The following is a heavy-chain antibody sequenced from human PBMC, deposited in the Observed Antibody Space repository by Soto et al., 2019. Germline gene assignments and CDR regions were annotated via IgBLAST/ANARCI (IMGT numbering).Heavy chain of an antibody. D-gene: IGHD3-10*01. J-gene: IGHJ4*02. CDR2: INDSGST. CDR1: GGSFSGYY. Sequence: QVQLQQWGAGLLKPSETLSLTCAVYGGSFSGYYWSWFRQPPGKGLEWIGEINDSGSTNYNPSLKSRVTISVDTSKNQFSLKLSSVTAADTAVYYCARGGDGSGSSIDYWGQGTLVTVSS. CDR3: ARGGDGSGSSIDY. V-gene: IGHV4-34*01.